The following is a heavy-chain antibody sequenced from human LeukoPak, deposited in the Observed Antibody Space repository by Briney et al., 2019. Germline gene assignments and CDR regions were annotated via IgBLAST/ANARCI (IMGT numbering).Heavy chain of an antibody. V-gene: IGHV4-61*02. Sequence: KPSQTLSLTCTVSGGSISSGGYYWSWIRQPAGKGLEWIGRIYTSGSTNYNPSLKSRVTMSVDTSKNQFSLKLNSVTAADTAEYYCARVWFGEFGGVDPWGQGTLVTVSS. CDR3: ARVWFGEFGGVDP. D-gene: IGHD3-10*01. CDR2: IYTSGST. CDR1: GGSISSGGYY. J-gene: IGHJ5*02.